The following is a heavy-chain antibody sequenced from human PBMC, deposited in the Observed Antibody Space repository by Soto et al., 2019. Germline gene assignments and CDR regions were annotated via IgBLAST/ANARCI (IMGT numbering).Heavy chain of an antibody. CDR1: GGTFSSYT. CDR2: ISAYNGNT. D-gene: IGHD6-19*01. J-gene: IGHJ6*02. V-gene: IGHV1-18*01. Sequence: ASVKVSCKASGGTFSSYTISWVRQAPGQRLEWMGWISAYNGNTNYAQKLQGRVTMTTDTSTSTAYMELRSLRSDDTAVYYCARVGIEVAGTIHYYYYGMDVWGQGTTVTVSS. CDR3: ARVGIEVAGTIHYYYYGMDV.